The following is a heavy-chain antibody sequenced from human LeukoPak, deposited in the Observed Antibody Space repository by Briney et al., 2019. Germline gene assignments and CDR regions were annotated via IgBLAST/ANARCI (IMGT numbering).Heavy chain of an antibody. V-gene: IGHV3-30*18. J-gene: IGHJ6*02. CDR1: GVTFSSYG. Sequence: GRSLRLSCEASGVTFSSYGMHWVRQAPGQGLEWVAVISYNGSNKNYADSVKGRFTISRDNSKNTLYLQMNSLRDEDTAVYYCAKDLLPAKQRYGMDVWGQGTTVTVSS. D-gene: IGHD1/OR15-1a*01. CDR2: ISYNGSNK. CDR3: AKDLLPAKQRYGMDV.